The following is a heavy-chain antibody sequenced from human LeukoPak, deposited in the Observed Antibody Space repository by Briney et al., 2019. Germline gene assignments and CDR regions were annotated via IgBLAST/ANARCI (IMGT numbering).Heavy chain of an antibody. CDR1: GVSISSGGYY. V-gene: IGHV4-31*03. CDR3: ARVNYGSATKEDY. Sequence: SQTLSLTCTVSGVSISSGGYYWSWIRQHPGKGLEWIGYIYYSGSAYYNPSLKSRVTISVDTSENQFSLKLSSVTAADTAVYYCARVNYGSATKEDYWGQGTLVTVSS. D-gene: IGHD3-10*01. CDR2: IYYSGSA. J-gene: IGHJ4*02.